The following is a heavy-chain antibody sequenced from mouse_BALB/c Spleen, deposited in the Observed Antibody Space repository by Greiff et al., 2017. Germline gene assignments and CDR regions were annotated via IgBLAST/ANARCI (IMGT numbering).Heavy chain of an antibody. V-gene: IGHV5-6-3*01. CDR1: GFTFSSYG. Sequence: EVKLEESGGGSVQPGGSLKLSCAASGFTFSSYGMSWVRQTPDKRLELVATINSNGGSTYYPDSVKGRFTISRDNAKNTLYLQMSSLKSEDTAMYYCARGGYDYDEAWFAYWGQGTLVTVSA. CDR3: ARGGYDYDEAWFAY. J-gene: IGHJ3*01. D-gene: IGHD2-4*01. CDR2: INSNGGST.